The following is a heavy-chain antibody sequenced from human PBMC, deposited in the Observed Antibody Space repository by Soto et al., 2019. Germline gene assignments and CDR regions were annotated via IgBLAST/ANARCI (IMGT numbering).Heavy chain of an antibody. D-gene: IGHD3-3*01. V-gene: IGHV3-30*18. Sequence: GGSLRLSCAASGFTFSSYGMHWVRQAPGKGLEWVAVISYDGSNKYYADSVKGRFTISRDNSKNTLYLQMNSLRAEDTAVCYCAKDQGRLRLDYWGQGTLVTVSS. CDR1: GFTFSSYG. CDR3: AKDQGRLRLDY. J-gene: IGHJ4*02. CDR2: ISYDGSNK.